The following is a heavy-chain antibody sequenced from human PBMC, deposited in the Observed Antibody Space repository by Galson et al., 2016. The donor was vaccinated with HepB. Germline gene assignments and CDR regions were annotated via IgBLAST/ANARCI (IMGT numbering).Heavy chain of an antibody. D-gene: IGHD6-6*01. Sequence: TCTVSGGSISSGGYYWSWIRLPAGRGLEWIGRIYTSGSTNYNPSLKSRVTISVDTSKNQFSLKLSSVTAADTAVYYCARDLYSSFPMDVWGKGTTVTVSS. V-gene: IGHV4-61*02. CDR2: IYTSGST. CDR3: ARDLYSSFPMDV. CDR1: GGSISSGGYY. J-gene: IGHJ6*03.